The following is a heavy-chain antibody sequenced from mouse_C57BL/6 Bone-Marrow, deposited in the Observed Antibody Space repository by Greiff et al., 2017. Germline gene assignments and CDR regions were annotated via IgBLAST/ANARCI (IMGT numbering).Heavy chain of an antibody. J-gene: IGHJ4*01. D-gene: IGHD1-1*01. Sequence: VQLQQSGAELVRPGTSVKVSCKASGYAFTNSLIEWVKQRPGQGLEWIGVINPGSGGTNYTATFKGTATLTADKSSSTAYMQLSRLTSEDSAVYCCARERDYYGRRNAMDYWGQGTAVTVSA. V-gene: IGHV1-54*01. CDR3: ARERDYYGRRNAMDY. CDR1: GYAFTNSL. CDR2: INPGSGGT.